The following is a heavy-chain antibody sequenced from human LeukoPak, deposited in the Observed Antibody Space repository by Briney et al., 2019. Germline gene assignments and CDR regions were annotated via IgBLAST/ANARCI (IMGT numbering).Heavy chain of an antibody. J-gene: IGHJ3*02. CDR3: AVYGGNDAFDI. Sequence: PGGSLRLSCAASGFTFSIYTMHWVRQAPGKGLEWVAVISYDGSNENYADSVKGRFTISRDNSKNTLYLQMNSLRTEDTAVYYCAVYGGNDAFDIWGQGTMVTVSS. V-gene: IGHV3-30*01. CDR2: ISYDGSNE. D-gene: IGHD4-23*01. CDR1: GFTFSIYT.